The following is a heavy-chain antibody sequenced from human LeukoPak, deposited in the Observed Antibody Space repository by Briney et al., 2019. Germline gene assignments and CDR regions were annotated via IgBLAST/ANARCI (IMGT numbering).Heavy chain of an antibody. CDR1: EFDFSSHA. D-gene: IGHD6-19*01. CDR3: AKCVTGWPNWFDP. J-gene: IGHJ5*02. Sequence: PGGSLRLSCAASEFDFSSHAMTWVRQAPGKGLEWVSAISISGSKTYYADSVKGRFTISRDNSKNTLYLQMISLRAEDTALYYCAKCVTGWPNWFDPWGQGTLVTVSS. CDR2: ISISGSKT. V-gene: IGHV3-23*01.